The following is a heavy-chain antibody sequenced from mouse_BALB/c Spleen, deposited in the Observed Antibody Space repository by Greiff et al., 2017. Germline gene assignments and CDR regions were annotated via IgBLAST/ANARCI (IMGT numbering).Heavy chain of an antibody. CDR3: AREGHGNPMDY. Sequence: EVQLVESGGGLVKPGGSLKLSCAASGFTFSSYAMSWVRQSPEKRLEWVAEISSGGSYTYYPDTVMGRITISRDNANNTMYLEMSSLRSEDTAMYYCAREGHGNPMDYWGQGTSVTVSS. V-gene: IGHV5-9-4*01. D-gene: IGHD2-1*01. CDR1: GFTFSSYA. J-gene: IGHJ4*01. CDR2: ISSGGSYT.